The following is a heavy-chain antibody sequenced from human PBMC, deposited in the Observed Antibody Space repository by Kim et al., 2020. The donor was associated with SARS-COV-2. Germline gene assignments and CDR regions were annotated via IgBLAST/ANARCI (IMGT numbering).Heavy chain of an antibody. D-gene: IGHD4-17*01. Sequence: SETLSLTCTVSGGSISSYYWSWIRQPPGKGLEWIGYIYYSGSTNYNPSLKSRVTISVDTSKNQFSLKLSSVTAADTAVYYCARDRDYGDYRWAFDIWGQGTMVTVSS. CDR1: GGSISSYY. V-gene: IGHV4-59*13. CDR3: ARDRDYGDYRWAFDI. CDR2: IYYSGST. J-gene: IGHJ3*02.